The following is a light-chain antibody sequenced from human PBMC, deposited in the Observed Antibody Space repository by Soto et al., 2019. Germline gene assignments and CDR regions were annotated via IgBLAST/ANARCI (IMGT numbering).Light chain of an antibody. CDR1: QSVLYSSNNKNY. J-gene: IGKJ2*01. CDR3: QQYESTPPT. CDR2: WAS. V-gene: IGKV4-1*01. Sequence: DIVMTQSPDSLAVSLGETATINCKSSQSVLYSSNNKNYLAWYQKRPGQPPKLLIYWASTRESGVPDRFSGSGSGTDFTLTITSLQAEDVAVYYCQQYESTPPTFGQGTKLEIK.